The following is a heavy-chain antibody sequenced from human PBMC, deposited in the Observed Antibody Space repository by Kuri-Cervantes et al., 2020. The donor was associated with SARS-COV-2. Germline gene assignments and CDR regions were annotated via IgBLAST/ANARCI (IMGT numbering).Heavy chain of an antibody. D-gene: IGHD7-27*01. CDR2: VSYDGSNK. V-gene: IGHV3-30-3*01. CDR1: GFTFNRFA. CDR3: ARALLGLLVDY. J-gene: IGHJ4*02. Sequence: GESLKISCAASGFTFNRFAIQWVRQAPGKGLEWVAVVSYDGSNKYYADSVKGRFTISRDNAKNSLYLQMNSLRAEDTAVYYCARALLGLLVDYWGQGTLVTVSS.